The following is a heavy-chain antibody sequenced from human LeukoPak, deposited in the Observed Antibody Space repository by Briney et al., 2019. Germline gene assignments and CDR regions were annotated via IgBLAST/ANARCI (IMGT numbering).Heavy chain of an antibody. D-gene: IGHD2-15*01. CDR1: GFTFSSYA. CDR3: PKCSGGSCYSFYDY. CDR2: ISGSGGST. J-gene: IGHJ4*02. Sequence: PGGSLRLSCAASGFTFSSYAMSWVRQAPGKGLEWVSAISGSGGSTYYADSVKGRFTISRDNSRNTLYLQMNSLRAEDTAVYYCPKCSGGSCYSFYDYWGQGTLVTVSS. V-gene: IGHV3-23*01.